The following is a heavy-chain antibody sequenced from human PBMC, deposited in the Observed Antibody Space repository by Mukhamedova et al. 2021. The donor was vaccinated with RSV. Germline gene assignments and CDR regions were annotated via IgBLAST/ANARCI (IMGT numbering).Heavy chain of an antibody. V-gene: IGHV3-23*01. D-gene: IGHD4-17*01. J-gene: IGHJ4*02. Sequence: VRQAPGKGLEWVSAISGSGGSTYYADSVKGRFTISRDNSKNTLYLQMNSLRAEDTAVYYCAKPTVTTHPFDYWGQGTLVTVSS. CDR3: AKPTVTTHPFDY. CDR2: ISGSGGST.